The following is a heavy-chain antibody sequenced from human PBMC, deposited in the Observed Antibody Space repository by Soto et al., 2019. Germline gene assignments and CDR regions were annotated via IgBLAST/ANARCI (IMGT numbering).Heavy chain of an antibody. Sequence: SVKVSCKASGGTFSSYAISWVRQAPGQGLEWMGGIIPIFGTATSAQKFQGRVTITADESTSTAYMELSSLRSEDTAVYYCARVMATITPYYFDYWGQGTLVTVSS. J-gene: IGHJ4*02. V-gene: IGHV1-69*13. D-gene: IGHD5-12*01. CDR2: IIPIFGTA. CDR3: ARVMATITPYYFDY. CDR1: GGTFSSYA.